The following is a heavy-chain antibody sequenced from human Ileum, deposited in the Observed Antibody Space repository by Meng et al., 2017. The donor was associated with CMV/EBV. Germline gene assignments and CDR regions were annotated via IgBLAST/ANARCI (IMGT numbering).Heavy chain of an antibody. V-gene: IGHV4-34*01. CDR1: GGSFSGYY. CDR3: ARGRFDYNDSSGPPNY. Sequence: GSLRLSCAAYGGSFSGYYWSWIRQPPGKGLEWIGEINHSGSTNYYPSLKSRVTMSVDTSKNQFSLKLSSVTAADTVVYYCARGRFDYNDSSGPPNYWGQGTLVTVSS. J-gene: IGHJ4*02. CDR2: INHSGST. D-gene: IGHD3-22*01.